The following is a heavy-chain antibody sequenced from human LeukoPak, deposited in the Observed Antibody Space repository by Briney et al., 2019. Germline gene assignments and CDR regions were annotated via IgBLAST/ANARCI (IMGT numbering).Heavy chain of an antibody. Sequence: ASVKVSCKASGYTFTGYYMHWVRQAPGQGLEWMGWINPNSGGTNYAQKFQGRVTMTRDTSISTAYMELSRLRSDDTAVYYCARPRPYCSGGSCFDYWGQGTLVTVSS. V-gene: IGHV1-2*02. J-gene: IGHJ4*02. CDR1: GYTFTGYY. D-gene: IGHD2-15*01. CDR2: INPNSGGT. CDR3: ARPRPYCSGGSCFDY.